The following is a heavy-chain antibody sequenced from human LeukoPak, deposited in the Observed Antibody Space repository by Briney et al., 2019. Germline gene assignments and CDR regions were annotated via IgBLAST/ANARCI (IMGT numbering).Heavy chain of an antibody. Sequence: PSETLSLTCTVSGGSVSSGNYYWSWIRQPAGKGLEWIGRVYTSGGTNYIPSLKSRITIAVDTSKNQFSLRLSSVTAADTAVYYCARFYCSDGVCYIDYWGQGTLVTVSS. J-gene: IGHJ4*02. V-gene: IGHV4-61*02. CDR3: ARFYCSDGVCYIDY. CDR1: GGSVSSGNYY. CDR2: VYTSGGT. D-gene: IGHD2-8*01.